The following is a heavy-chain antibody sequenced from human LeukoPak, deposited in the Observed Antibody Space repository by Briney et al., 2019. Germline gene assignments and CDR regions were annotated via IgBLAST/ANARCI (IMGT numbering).Heavy chain of an antibody. CDR3: ARGRGTYYY. D-gene: IGHD1-26*01. V-gene: IGHV4-61*02. CDR2: IYSSGST. CDR1: GGSISSGSYY. J-gene: IGHJ4*02. Sequence: SETLSLTCTVSGGSISSGSYYWSWIRQPAGKGLEWIGRIYSSGSTNYNPSLKSRVTISVDTSKNQFSLKLSSVTAADTAVYYCARGRGTYYYWGQGTLVTVSS.